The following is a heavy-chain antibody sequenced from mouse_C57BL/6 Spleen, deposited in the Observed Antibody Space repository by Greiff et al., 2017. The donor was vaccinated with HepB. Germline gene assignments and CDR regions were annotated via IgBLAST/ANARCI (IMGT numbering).Heavy chain of an antibody. J-gene: IGHJ2*01. CDR1: GYTFTDYY. Sequence: QVQLKQSGAELVRPGASVKLSCKASGYTFTDYYINWVKQRPGQGLEWIARIYPGSGNTYYNEKFKGKATLTAEKSSSTAYMQLSSLSSEDSAVYFCASFRGFLFAYWGQSTTLTVSS. D-gene: IGHD3-2*02. CDR2: IYPGSGNT. V-gene: IGHV1-76*01. CDR3: ASFRGFLFAY.